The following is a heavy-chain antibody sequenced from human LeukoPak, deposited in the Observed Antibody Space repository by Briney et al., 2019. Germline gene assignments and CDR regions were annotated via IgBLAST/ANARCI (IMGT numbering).Heavy chain of an antibody. CDR2: ISGSGIST. CDR3: AKDGSGSYYYTFDY. Sequence: PGGSLRLSCAASGFTFSNYAMSWVRQAPGKRLEWVSDISGSGISTYYADSVKGRFTISRDNSKNTLYLQMNSLRAEDTAVYYCAKDGSGSYYYTFDYWGQGTLVTVSS. V-gene: IGHV3-23*01. CDR1: GFTFSNYA. J-gene: IGHJ4*02. D-gene: IGHD3-10*01.